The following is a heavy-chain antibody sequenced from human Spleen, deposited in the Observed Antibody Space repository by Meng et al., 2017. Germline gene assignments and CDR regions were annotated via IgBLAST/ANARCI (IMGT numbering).Heavy chain of an antibody. J-gene: IGHJ6*02. CDR2: INGEGTIT. CDR1: GFSFSGHW. Sequence: GESLKISCAVSGFSFSGHWMYWLRQGPGMGLVWVSHINGEGTITTYADSVKGRFTISRDNAKNTMYLQMSSLRVEDTAFYYCAKAHLTLVRGVMYYYGMDVWGQGTTVTVSS. D-gene: IGHD3-10*01. CDR3: AKAHLTLVRGVMYYYGMDV. V-gene: IGHV3-74*01.